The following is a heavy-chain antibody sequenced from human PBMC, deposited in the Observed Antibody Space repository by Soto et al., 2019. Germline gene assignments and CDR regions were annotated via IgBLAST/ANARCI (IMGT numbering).Heavy chain of an antibody. CDR2: IYPGDSDT. CDR3: ARHLGYKNSSRTLYGMDV. D-gene: IGHD1-20*01. V-gene: IGHV5-51*01. Sequence: VESLKSSFKALGYSFTNYLIVWVVQVPGQGLEWMGIIYPGDSDTRYSPPFQGQITISDDKSINTAYLQWNRLEASETAMYYCARHLGYKNSSRTLYGMDVWGQGTTVTVSS. J-gene: IGHJ6*02. CDR1: GYSFTNYL.